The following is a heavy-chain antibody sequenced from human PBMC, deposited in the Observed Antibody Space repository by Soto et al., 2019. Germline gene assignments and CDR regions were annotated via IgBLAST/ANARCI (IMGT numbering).Heavy chain of an antibody. CDR1: GFTFSDHY. CDR3: ATSGSYARFDY. V-gene: IGHV3-72*01. CDR2: TRDKANSYTT. Sequence: EVQLVESGGGLVQPGGSLRLSCAASGFTFSDHYMDWVRQAPGKGLEWVGRTRDKANSYTTQYATSVKGRFTISREDSRDSLYLQMNSLKTEDTAVYYCATSGSYARFDYWGQGTLVAVSS. J-gene: IGHJ4*02. D-gene: IGHD1-26*01.